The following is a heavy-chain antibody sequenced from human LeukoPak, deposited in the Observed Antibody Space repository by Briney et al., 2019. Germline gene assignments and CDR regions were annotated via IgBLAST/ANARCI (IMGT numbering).Heavy chain of an antibody. CDR1: GGSISSSSYY. D-gene: IGHD6-13*01. V-gene: IGHV4-39*07. CDR2: IYYSGST. J-gene: IGHJ4*02. Sequence: SETLSLTCTVSGGSISSSSYYWGWIRQPPGKGLEWIGSIYYSGSTYYNPSLKSRVTISVDTSKDQFSLKLSSVTAADTAVYYCVCIAAAGTGTNYFDYWGQGTLVTVSS. CDR3: VCIAAAGTGTNYFDY.